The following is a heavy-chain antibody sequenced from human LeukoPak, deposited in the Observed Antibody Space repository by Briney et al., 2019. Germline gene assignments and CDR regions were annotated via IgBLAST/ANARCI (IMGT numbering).Heavy chain of an antibody. CDR1: GYSISSGYY. J-gene: IGHJ4*02. Sequence: PSETLSLTCAVSGYSISSGYYWGWIRQPPGKGLEWIGSIYHSGSTYYNPSLKSRVTISVDTSKNQFSLKLSSVTAADTAVYYCARFGLGYCSSTSCQHWGQGTLVTVPS. CDR3: ARFGLGYCSSTSCQH. V-gene: IGHV4-38-2*01. CDR2: IYHSGST. D-gene: IGHD2-2*01.